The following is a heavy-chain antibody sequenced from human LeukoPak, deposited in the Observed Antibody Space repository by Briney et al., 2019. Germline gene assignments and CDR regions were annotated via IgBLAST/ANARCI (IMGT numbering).Heavy chain of an antibody. CDR2: ITGTDGST. J-gene: IGHJ4*02. CDR1: GFTSSYYA. D-gene: IGHD3-10*01. Sequence: SGGSLRLSCAASGFTSSYYAMSWVRQAPGEGLEWVSGITGTDGSTYYADSVKGRFTISRDNSKSALHLQMNSLRAEDTALYYCAKAFNYGSGYNYKTFDSWGQGTLVTVSS. V-gene: IGHV3-23*01. CDR3: AKAFNYGSGYNYKTFDS.